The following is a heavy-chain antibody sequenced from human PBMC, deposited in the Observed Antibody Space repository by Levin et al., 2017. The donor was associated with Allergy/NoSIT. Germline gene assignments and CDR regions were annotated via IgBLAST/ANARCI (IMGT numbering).Heavy chain of an antibody. CDR3: ARGGGWAYSQQWLVLDY. Sequence: SETLSLTCTVSGGSISSGGYYWSWIRQHPGKGLEWIGYIYYSGSTYYNPSLKSRVTISVDTSKNQFSLKLSSVTAADTAVYYCARGGGWAYSQQWLVLDYWGQGTLVTVSS. CDR1: GGSISSGGYY. D-gene: IGHD6-19*01. V-gene: IGHV4-31*03. CDR2: IYYSGST. J-gene: IGHJ4*02.